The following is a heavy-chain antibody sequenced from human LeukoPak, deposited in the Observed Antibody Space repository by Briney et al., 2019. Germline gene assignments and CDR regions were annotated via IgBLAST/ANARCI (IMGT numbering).Heavy chain of an antibody. Sequence: LPGGSLRLSCAASGFTFSNYWMHWVRHAPGEGLVWVSRINSDGSTTTYADSVKGRFTISRDNAKNTLYLQMNSLRVEDTAVYYCARARDGVGSQRYADYWGQGTLVTVSS. CDR3: ARARDGVGSQRYADY. J-gene: IGHJ4*02. V-gene: IGHV3-74*01. D-gene: IGHD5-12*01. CDR2: INSDGSTT. CDR1: GFTFSNYW.